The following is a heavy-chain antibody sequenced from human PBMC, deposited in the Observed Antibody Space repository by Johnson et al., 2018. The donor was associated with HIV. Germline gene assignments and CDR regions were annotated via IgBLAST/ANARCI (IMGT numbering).Heavy chain of an antibody. D-gene: IGHD1-26*01. CDR2: ISYDGTNK. CDR3: AKVCYSGSYLDVFDI. CDR1: GFTFDDYA. V-gene: IGHV3-30*18. J-gene: IGHJ3*02. Sequence: VQLVESGGGVVQPGRSLRLSCAASGFTFDDYAMHWVRQAPGKGLEWVAVISYDGTNKYYADSVKGRFTISRDDSKNTLYLQMNSLRAEDTAVYYCAKVCYSGSYLDVFDIWGLGTMVTVSS.